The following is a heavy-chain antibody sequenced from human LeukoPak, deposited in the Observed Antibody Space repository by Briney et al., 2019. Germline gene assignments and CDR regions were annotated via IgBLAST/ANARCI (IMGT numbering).Heavy chain of an antibody. CDR2: IYSGGST. Sequence: GGSLRLSCAASGFTVSSNYMSWVRQAPGKGLEWVAVIYSGGSTYYADSVKGRFTISRDNSKNTLYLQMNSRRAEDTAVYYCAREISGSYPGIFDYWGKGTLVTVSS. CDR1: GFTVSSNY. D-gene: IGHD1-26*01. J-gene: IGHJ4*02. CDR3: AREISGSYPGIFDY. V-gene: IGHV3-53*01.